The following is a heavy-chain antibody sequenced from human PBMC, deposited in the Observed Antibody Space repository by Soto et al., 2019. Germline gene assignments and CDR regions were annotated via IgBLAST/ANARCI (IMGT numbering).Heavy chain of an antibody. Sequence: SETLSLTCAVYGGSFSGYYWSWIRQPPGKGLEWIGEINHSGSTNYNPSLKSRVTISVDTSKNQFSLKLSSVTAADTAVYYCARAVTTSRSYYYYGMDVWGQGTTVTVSS. J-gene: IGHJ6*02. V-gene: IGHV4-34*01. D-gene: IGHD4-17*01. CDR2: INHSGST. CDR1: GGSFSGYY. CDR3: ARAVTTSRSYYYYGMDV.